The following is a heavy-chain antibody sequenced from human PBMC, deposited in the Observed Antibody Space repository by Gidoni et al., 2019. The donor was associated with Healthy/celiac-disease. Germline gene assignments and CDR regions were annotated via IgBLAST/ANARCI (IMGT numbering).Heavy chain of an antibody. CDR3: ARHKVGATPFDY. CDR2: IYYSGST. J-gene: IGHJ4*02. Sequence: QLQLQESGPGLVKPSETLSLTCTVSGGSISSSSYYWGWIRQPPGKGLAWIGSIYYSGSTYYNPSLKSRVTISVDTSKNQFSLKLSSVTAADTAVYYCARHKVGATPFDYWGQGTLVTVSS. CDR1: GGSISSSSYY. D-gene: IGHD1-26*01. V-gene: IGHV4-39*01.